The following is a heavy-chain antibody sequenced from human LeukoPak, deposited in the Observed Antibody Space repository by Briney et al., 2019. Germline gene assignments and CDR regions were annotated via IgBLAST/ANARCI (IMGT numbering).Heavy chain of an antibody. J-gene: IGHJ4*02. CDR1: GGTFSSYA. CDR2: IIPILGIA. D-gene: IGHD3-10*01. V-gene: IGHV1-69*04. Sequence: RASVKVSCKASGGTFSSYAISWVRQAPGQGLEWMGRIIPILGIANYAQKFQGRVTITADKPTSTAYMELSSLRSEDTAVYYCARDIPYYGSGSYFWDYWGQGTLVTVSS. CDR3: ARDIPYYGSGSYFWDY.